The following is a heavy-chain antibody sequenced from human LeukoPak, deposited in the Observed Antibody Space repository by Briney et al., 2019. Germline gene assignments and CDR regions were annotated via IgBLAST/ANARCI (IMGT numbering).Heavy chain of an antibody. CDR3: ARAVYYYDSSGYYLTPSDYFDY. Sequence: SAKVSRKASGGTFSSYAISWVRQAPGQGLEWMGGIIPIFGTANYAQKFQGRVTITADESTSTAYMELSSLRSEDTAVYYCARAVYYYDSSGYYLTPSDYFDYWGQGTLVTVSS. J-gene: IGHJ4*02. CDR2: IIPIFGTA. D-gene: IGHD3-22*01. CDR1: GGTFSSYA. V-gene: IGHV1-69*13.